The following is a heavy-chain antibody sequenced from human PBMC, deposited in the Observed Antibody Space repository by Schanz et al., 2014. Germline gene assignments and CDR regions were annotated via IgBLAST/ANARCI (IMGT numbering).Heavy chain of an antibody. Sequence: VQLVESGGGVVQPGRSLRLSCVASGFTFSSYDVFWVRQAPGKGLEWVAILWHDGSKKYYADSVKGRFTMSRDNAKNSVFLQMNSLRVEDTAVYFCVSQTGSPNYWGQGTLXTVSA. CDR2: LWHDGSKK. D-gene: IGHD6-13*01. CDR3: VSQTGSPNY. J-gene: IGHJ4*02. V-gene: IGHV3-33*01. CDR1: GFTFSSYD.